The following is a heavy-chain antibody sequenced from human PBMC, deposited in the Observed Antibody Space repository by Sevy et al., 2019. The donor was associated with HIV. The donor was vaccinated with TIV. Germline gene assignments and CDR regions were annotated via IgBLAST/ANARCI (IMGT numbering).Heavy chain of an antibody. J-gene: IGHJ3*01. CDR2: ISWNSGSI. Sequence: GGSLSLSCAASGFTFDDYAMHWVRQAPGKGLEWVSGISWNSGSIGYADSVKGRFTISRDNSKNTVYLHMDSLRTDDTAVYYCAKEDDAFDVWGQGTMVTVS. CDR3: AKEDDAFDV. V-gene: IGHV3-9*01. CDR1: GFTFDDYA.